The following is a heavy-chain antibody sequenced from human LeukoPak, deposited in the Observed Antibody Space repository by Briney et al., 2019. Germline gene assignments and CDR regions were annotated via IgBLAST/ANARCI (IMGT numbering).Heavy chain of an antibody. V-gene: IGHV1-2*02. CDR3: ARDSVSITPRAATPY. CDR1: GYTFTGYY. D-gene: IGHD3-9*01. Sequence: ASVKVSCKASGYTFTGYYMHWVRQAPGQGLEWMGWINPNSGGTNYAQKFQGRVTMTTDASTSTAYMELRNLRSDDTAVYYCARDSVSITPRAATPYWGQGTLVTVSS. CDR2: INPNSGGT. J-gene: IGHJ4*02.